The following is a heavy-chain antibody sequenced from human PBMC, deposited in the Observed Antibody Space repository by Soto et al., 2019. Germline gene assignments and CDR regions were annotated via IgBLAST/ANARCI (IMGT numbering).Heavy chain of an antibody. CDR1: GFTFSQAW. J-gene: IGHJ5*02. CDR3: TAKRDVSRGWFDP. D-gene: IGHD3-10*01. V-gene: IGHV3-15*07. CDR2: IKNKTAGETT. Sequence: EVQLVESGGGLVKPGGSLRLSCAASGFTFSQAWMNWVRQAPGKGLEWVGRIKNKTAGETTDYAAPVKGRFTISRDDSKNTLYRQMGSLKTGEPDGYYCTAKRDVSRGWFDPWGQGTLVTVSS.